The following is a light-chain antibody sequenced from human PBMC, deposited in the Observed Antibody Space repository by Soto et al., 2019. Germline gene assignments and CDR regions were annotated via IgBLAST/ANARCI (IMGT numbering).Light chain of an antibody. J-gene: IGLJ3*02. CDR1: GSNLGENFD. Sequence: QSVLTQPPSVSGAPGQRVTISCTGSGSNLGENFDIHWYQQLPGTAPKLLIYGNNNRPSWVPDRFSASRSGTSASLAITGLQSEDEADYYCQSYASGLSGSVFGGGTKLTV. V-gene: IGLV1-40*01. CDR2: GNN. CDR3: QSYASGLSGSV.